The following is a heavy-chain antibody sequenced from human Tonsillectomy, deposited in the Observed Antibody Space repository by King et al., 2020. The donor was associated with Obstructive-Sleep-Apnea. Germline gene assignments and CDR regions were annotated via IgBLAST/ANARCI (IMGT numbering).Heavy chain of an antibody. CDR1: GFIFSDYG. CDR3: AKDQDSGNYLGD. D-gene: IGHD7-27*01. CDR2: ISYDGSNK. J-gene: IGHJ4*02. V-gene: IGHV3-30*18. Sequence: VQLVESGGGVVQPGRSLKLSCAASGFIFSDYGMHWVRQAPGKGLEWVTVISYDGSNKFYADSVKGRFTISRDNSKNTLFLQMNSLRAEDTAVYYCAKDQDSGNYLGDWGQGTLVTVSS.